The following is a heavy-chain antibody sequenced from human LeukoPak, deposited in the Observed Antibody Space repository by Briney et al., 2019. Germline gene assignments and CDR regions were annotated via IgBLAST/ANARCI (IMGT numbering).Heavy chain of an antibody. CDR1: GFTFSSYG. CDR3: ASLVGDRTIYDY. J-gene: IGHJ4*02. CDR2: IDVGSYA. Sequence: GESLRLSCAASGFTFSSYGINWVRQAPGKGLEWVSSIDVGSYAYYANSVKGRFTISRDNAKNSVYLQMNSLRVEDTGVYYCASLVGDRTIYDYWGQGTLVTVSS. V-gene: IGHV3-21*01. D-gene: IGHD1-26*01.